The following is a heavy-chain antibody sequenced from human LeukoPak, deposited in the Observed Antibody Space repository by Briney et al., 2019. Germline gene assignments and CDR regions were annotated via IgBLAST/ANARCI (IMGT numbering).Heavy chain of an antibody. CDR2: VHHTGAT. CDR3: ARDRYRSAGTYPLDY. J-gene: IGHJ4*02. V-gene: IGHV4-59*01. Sequence: SETLSLTCSVSGISLSPSYWSWIRQSAGKGLEWIGYVHHTGATDYNPSLESRVTISIDTSRNHFSLKLNSVTTADTAVYYCARDRYRSAGTYPLDYWGQGILVTVSS. CDR1: GISLSPSY. D-gene: IGHD3-10*01.